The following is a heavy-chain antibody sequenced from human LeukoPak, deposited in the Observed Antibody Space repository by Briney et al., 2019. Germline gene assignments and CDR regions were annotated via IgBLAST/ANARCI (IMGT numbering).Heavy chain of an antibody. Sequence: RSGGSLRLSCAASGFTFSNYWMSWVRQSPGRGLEWVANIDQDASAEYYVDSVGGRFTVSRDNAKNSLYLQIDSLRAEDTAVYYCARADSYGSILDYWGRGTLVTVSS. CDR1: GFTFSNYW. CDR3: ARADSYGSILDY. CDR2: IDQDASAE. D-gene: IGHD5-18*01. V-gene: IGHV3-7*04. J-gene: IGHJ4*02.